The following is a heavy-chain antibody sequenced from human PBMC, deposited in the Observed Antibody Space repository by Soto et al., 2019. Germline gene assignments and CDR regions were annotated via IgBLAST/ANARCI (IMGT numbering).Heavy chain of an antibody. V-gene: IGHV3-48*03. CDR3: ASFYGVVRAALGEYRYYYGMDD. J-gene: IGHJ6*02. CDR2: ISSSGSTI. CDR1: GFTFSSYE. D-gene: IGHD2-2*01. Sequence: GGSLRLSCAAYGFTFSSYEMNWVRQAPGKGLEWVSYISSSGSTIYYADSVKGRFTISRDNAKNSLYLQMNSLRAEDTAVYYCASFYGVVRAALGEYRYYYGMDDWGQGTTVTVSS.